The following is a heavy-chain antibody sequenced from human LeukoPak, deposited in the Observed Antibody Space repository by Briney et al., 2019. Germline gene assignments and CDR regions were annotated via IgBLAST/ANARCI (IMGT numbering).Heavy chain of an antibody. D-gene: IGHD3-10*01. J-gene: IGHJ4*02. CDR2: INPNSGGT. CDR3: ARDYRTMVRGADY. V-gene: IGHV1-2*02. CDR1: GYTFTGYY. Sequence: ASVKVSCKASGYTFTGYYMHWVRQAPGQGLEWMGWINPNSGGTNYAQKFQGRVTMTRDTSISTAYMELSRLRSDDTAVYYCARDYRTMVRGADYWGQGTLVTVSS.